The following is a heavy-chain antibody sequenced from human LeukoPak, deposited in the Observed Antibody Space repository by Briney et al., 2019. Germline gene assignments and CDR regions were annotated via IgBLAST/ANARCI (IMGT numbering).Heavy chain of an antibody. Sequence: GGSLRLSCAPSGFTFSTYWMSWVRQAPGKGLEWVAVISYDGSNKYYADSVKGRFTISRDNSKDTLYLQMNSLRAEDTAVYYCAKEQGRFWSGYYTYEAFDIWGQGTMVTVSS. CDR1: GFTFSTYW. CDR3: AKEQGRFWSGYYTYEAFDI. CDR2: ISYDGSNK. V-gene: IGHV3-30*18. D-gene: IGHD3-3*01. J-gene: IGHJ3*02.